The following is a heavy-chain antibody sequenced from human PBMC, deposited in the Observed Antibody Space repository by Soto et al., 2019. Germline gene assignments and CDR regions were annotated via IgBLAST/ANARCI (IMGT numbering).Heavy chain of an antibody. CDR2: IISNGVST. CDR1: GFSFSSYA. V-gene: IGHV3-64D*06. CDR3: VKGGIYSRDVFDF. D-gene: IGHD5-18*01. J-gene: IGHJ3*01. Sequence: PGLALRLSWSASGFSFSSYAIHLFRLAPGKVLEYVSAIISNGVSTYSADSVKGRFTISRDNSKKTMYLQMSSLRTEDPAVFYCVKGGIYSRDVFDFCGQGTMVPVSS.